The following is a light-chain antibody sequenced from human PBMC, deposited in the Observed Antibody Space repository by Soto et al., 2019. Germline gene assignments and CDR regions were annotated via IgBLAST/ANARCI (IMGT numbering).Light chain of an antibody. J-gene: IGLJ2*01. CDR1: SSNIGAGHD. CDR2: GNS. CDR3: QSYDSSLSGVI. Sequence: QSVLTQPPSVSGAPGQRVTISCTGSSSNIGAGHDVHWYQQLPETAPKLLIYGNSNRPSGVPDRFSGSKSGTSVSLAITGLQAEDEADYYCQSYDSSLSGVIFGGGTKVTVL. V-gene: IGLV1-40*01.